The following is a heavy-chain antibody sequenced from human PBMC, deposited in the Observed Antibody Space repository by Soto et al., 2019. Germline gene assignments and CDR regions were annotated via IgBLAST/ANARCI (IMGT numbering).Heavy chain of an antibody. CDR3: ARDSVVDATTYYFDN. CDR1: GYSFTSYT. Sequence: QVQLVQSGAEVKKPGASVKVSCKASGYSFTSYTIHWVRQAPGQTLEWMGWINAGNGDTQYSQKFQGRVTITRDTSASSVYMELSSLRYEDTAVFFCARDSVVDATTYYFDNWGQGTLVTVSS. CDR2: INAGNGDT. V-gene: IGHV1-3*01. D-gene: IGHD2-15*01. J-gene: IGHJ4*02.